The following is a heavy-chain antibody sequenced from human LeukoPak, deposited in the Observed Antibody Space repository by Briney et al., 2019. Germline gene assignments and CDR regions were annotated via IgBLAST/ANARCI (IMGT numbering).Heavy chain of an antibody. CDR1: GGTFSSYA. CDR3: ARAVDSSGWYYFDY. J-gene: IGHJ4*02. V-gene: IGHV1-69*04. D-gene: IGHD6-19*01. Sequence: GASVKVSCKASGGTFSSYAISWVRQAPGQGLEWMGRIIPILGIANYAQKFQGRVTITADKSTSTAYMELSSLRSEDTAVYYCARAVDSSGWYYFDYWGQGTLVTVSS. CDR2: IIPILGIA.